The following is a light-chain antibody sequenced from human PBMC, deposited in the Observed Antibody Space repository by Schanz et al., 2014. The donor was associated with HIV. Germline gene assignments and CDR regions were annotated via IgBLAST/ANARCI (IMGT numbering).Light chain of an antibody. V-gene: IGLV2-14*03. J-gene: IGLJ1*01. CDR1: SSDIGTYNY. Sequence: QSVLTQPASVSGSPGQSITISCIGTSSDIGTYNYVSWYQQLPGKAPKLIIYDVSNRPSEISYRFSGSKSGHAASLTISGLQADDEADYYCSSFTSSFTDVFGTGTKLTVL. CDR2: DVS. CDR3: SSFTSSFTDV.